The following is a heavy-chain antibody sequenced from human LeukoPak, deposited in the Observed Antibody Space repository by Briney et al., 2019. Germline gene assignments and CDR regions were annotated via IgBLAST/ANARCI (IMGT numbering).Heavy chain of an antibody. CDR3: ARDQGAEYFDY. CDR1: GGSISSSSYY. CDR2: IYYSGST. V-gene: IGHV4-39*07. J-gene: IGHJ4*02. Sequence: SETLSLTCNVSGGSISSSSYYWGWIRQPPGKGLEWIGSIYYSGSTYYNPSLKSRVTISVDTSKNQFSLKLSSVTAADTAVYYCARDQGAEYFDYWGQGTLVTVSS. D-gene: IGHD3-16*01.